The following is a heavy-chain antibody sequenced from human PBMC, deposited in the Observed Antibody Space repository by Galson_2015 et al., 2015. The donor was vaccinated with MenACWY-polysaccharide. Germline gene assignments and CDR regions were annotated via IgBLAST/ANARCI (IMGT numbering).Heavy chain of an antibody. CDR1: GYTFTNYY. CDR2: INPSGGST. V-gene: IGHV1-46*01. J-gene: IGHJ5*02. D-gene: IGHD5-24*01. Sequence: SVKVSCKASGYTFTNYYIHWVRQAPGQGLEWLGFINPSGGSTSYAQKFQGRVTMTRDTSTGTVYVDLSSLRSEDTAVYYCARGVGEGYNVYGQRNLNWFDPWGQGTLVTVSS. CDR3: ARGVGEGYNVYGQRNLNWFDP.